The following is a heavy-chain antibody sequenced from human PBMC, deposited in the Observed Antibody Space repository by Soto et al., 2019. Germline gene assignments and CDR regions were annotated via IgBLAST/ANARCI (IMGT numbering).Heavy chain of an antibody. V-gene: IGHV4-59*01. Sequence: SETLSLTCTVSGGSISSYYRSWIRQPPGKGLEWIGYIYYSGSTNYNPSLKSRVTISVDTSKDQFSLKLSSVTAADTAVYYCARSGYDILTGLNYYYYYYMDVWGKGTTVTVSS. J-gene: IGHJ6*03. CDR1: GGSISSYY. D-gene: IGHD3-9*01. CDR2: IYYSGST. CDR3: ARSGYDILTGLNYYYYYYMDV.